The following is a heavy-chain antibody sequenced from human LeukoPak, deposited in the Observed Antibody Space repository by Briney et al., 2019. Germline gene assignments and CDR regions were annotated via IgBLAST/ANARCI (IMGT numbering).Heavy chain of an antibody. V-gene: IGHV4-59*12. CDR2: IYYSGST. CDR3: ARGLMTTVTYDY. CDR1: GGSISSYY. D-gene: IGHD4-11*01. J-gene: IGHJ4*02. Sequence: SETLSLTCTVSGGSISSYYWSWIRQPPGKGLEWIGYIYYSGSTNYNPSLKSRVTISVDTSKNQFSLKLSSVTAADTAVYYCARGLMTTVTYDYWGQGTLATVSS.